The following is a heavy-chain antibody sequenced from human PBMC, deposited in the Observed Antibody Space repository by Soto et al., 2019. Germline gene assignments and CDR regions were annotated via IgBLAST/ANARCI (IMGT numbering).Heavy chain of an antibody. D-gene: IGHD2-15*01. CDR1: GGSISSGGYS. V-gene: IGHV4-30-2*01. CDR2: IYHSGST. J-gene: IGHJ4*02. Sequence: SETLSLTCAVSGGSISSGGYSWSWIRQPPGKSMKWIGYIYHSGSTYYKQSLKNQVTISVDRSKNQFSLKLSSVTAADTAVYYCARGQVVAAQHWGQGTLVTVSS. CDR3: ARGQVVAAQH.